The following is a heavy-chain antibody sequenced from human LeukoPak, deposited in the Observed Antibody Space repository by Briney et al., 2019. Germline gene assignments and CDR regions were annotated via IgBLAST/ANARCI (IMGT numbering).Heavy chain of an antibody. Sequence: SETLSLTCTVSGDSISSGDYWGWIRQPPGKGLEWIASIYHSGNTYYNPSLKSRVTISVDTSKNQFSLKLTSVTAADTAVYYCARAQHSSIWYGYYYNDVWGKGTTVDVSS. CDR1: GDSISSGDY. V-gene: IGHV4-38-2*02. CDR3: ARAQHSSIWYGYYYNDV. D-gene: IGHD6-13*01. CDR2: IYHSGNT. J-gene: IGHJ6*03.